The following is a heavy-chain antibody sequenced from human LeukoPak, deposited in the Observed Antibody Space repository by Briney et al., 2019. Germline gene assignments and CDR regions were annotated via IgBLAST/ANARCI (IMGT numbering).Heavy chain of an antibody. CDR1: GGSISSYH. CDR2: IYYSGST. Sequence: PSETLSLTCSVSGGSISSYHWSWIRQTPGKGLEWIGYIYYSGSTNYNPSLKSRVTISLDTSKNQFSLKLSSVTAADTAVYYCARLSDDGDWQAYYMDVWGKGTTVTISS. V-gene: IGHV4-59*01. D-gene: IGHD4-17*01. CDR3: ARLSDDGDWQAYYMDV. J-gene: IGHJ6*03.